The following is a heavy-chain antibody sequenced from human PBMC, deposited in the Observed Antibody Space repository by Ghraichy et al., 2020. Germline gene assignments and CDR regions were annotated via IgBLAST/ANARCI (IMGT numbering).Heavy chain of an antibody. Sequence: GGSLRLSCAASGFSFSSHKMHWVRQAPGKGLEWVAVIWPDGSLKYYQDSVKGRFIISRDNSKNMLYLQMNSLESEDTAVYFCAKEFAAAGDFDSWGRGTLVTVSA. D-gene: IGHD6-13*01. CDR2: IWPDGSLK. CDR1: GFSFSSHK. J-gene: IGHJ4*02. CDR3: AKEFAAAGDFDS. V-gene: IGHV3-30*02.